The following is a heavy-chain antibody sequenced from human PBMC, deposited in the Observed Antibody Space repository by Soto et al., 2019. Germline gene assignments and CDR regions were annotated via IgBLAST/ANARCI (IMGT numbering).Heavy chain of an antibody. D-gene: IGHD3-3*01. CDR2: IDPSDSYT. CDR1: GYSFTSYW. CDR3: ARHSITIPLEGGMDV. V-gene: IGHV5-10-1*01. Sequence: PGESLKISCKGSGYSFTSYWISWVRQMPGKGLEWMGRIDPSDSYTNYSPSFQGHVTISADKSISTAYLQWSSLKASDTAMYYCARHSITIPLEGGMDVWGQGTTVTVSS. J-gene: IGHJ6*02.